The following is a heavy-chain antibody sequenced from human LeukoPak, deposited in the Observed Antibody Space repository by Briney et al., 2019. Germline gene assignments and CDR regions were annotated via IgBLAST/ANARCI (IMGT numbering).Heavy chain of an antibody. J-gene: IGHJ5*02. D-gene: IGHD3-22*01. V-gene: IGHV3-30*02. CDR3: AKDLYDSSGYWFDGGAVDP. CDR2: IRYDGSNK. CDR1: GFTSSSYG. Sequence: GGSLRLSCAASGFTSSSYGMHWVRQAPGKGLEWVAFIRYDGSNKYYADSVKGRFTISRDNSKNTLYLQMNSLRAEDTAVYYCAKDLYDSSGYWFDGGAVDPWGQGTLVTVSS.